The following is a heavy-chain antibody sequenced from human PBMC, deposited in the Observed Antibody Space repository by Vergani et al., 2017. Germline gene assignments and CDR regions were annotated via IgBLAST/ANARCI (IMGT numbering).Heavy chain of an antibody. D-gene: IGHD3-9*01. CDR1: GFSIDNGYY. V-gene: IGHV4-38-2*01. J-gene: IGHJ4*02. CDR3: ARRSGIVYDIFSGTQYFFDF. CDR2: IYRTGRT. Sequence: QVQLQESGPGLVKPSETLSLTCAVSGFSIDNGYYWDWIRQPPGKGLEWIGSIYRTGRTHFNPSLKSRVTISVDTSNNHFSLRLKSLTAAATAVYYCARRSGIVYDIFSGTQYFFDFWGQGTLVTVSS.